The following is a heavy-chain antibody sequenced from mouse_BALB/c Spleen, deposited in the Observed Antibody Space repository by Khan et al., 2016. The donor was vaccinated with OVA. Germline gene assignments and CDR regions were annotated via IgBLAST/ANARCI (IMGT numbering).Heavy chain of an antibody. J-gene: IGHJ3*01. CDR1: GYIFTSYW. D-gene: IGHD1-1*01. CDR2: IYPGDSDT. CDR3: TRGSYWFAY. Sequence: EVQLQQSGTVLARPGASVKMSCKASGYIFTSYWMHWVKQRPGQGLEWIGAIYPGDSDTNYNQNLQGKAKLTAVTSTSTAYMELSSLTNEDSAVYYCTRGSYWFAYWGQGTLVTVSA. V-gene: IGHV1-5*01.